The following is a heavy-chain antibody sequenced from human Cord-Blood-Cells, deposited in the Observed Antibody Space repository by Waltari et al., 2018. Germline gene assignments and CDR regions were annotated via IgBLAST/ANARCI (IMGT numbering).Heavy chain of an antibody. CDR1: GYTFTGYS. D-gene: IGHD2-2*01. CDR3: ARVHRDQDY. V-gene: IGHV1-2*02. CDR2: IDPNSGGT. Sequence: QVQLVQSGAAVKKPGASVQVSCKASGYTFTGYSVHWVRQAPGQGPEWKGWIDPNSGGTNYAQKFQGRVTMTRDTSISTAYMERGRLRSDDTAVDYCARVHRDQDYWGQGTLVTVSA. J-gene: IGHJ4*02.